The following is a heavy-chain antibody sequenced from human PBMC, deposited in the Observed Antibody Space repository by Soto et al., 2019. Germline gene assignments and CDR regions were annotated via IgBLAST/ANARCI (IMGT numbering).Heavy chain of an antibody. Sequence: EVQLVESGGGLVQPGRYLRLSCAASGFTFDDYAMDWVRQPTGKGLEWVSGISWNSGSIGYADSVKGRFTISRDNAKNSLYLQMNSLRAEDTALYYCAGRDPGALDICGQGTMVTVSS. CDR1: GFTFDDYA. CDR3: AGRDPGALDI. CDR2: ISWNSGSI. J-gene: IGHJ3*02. V-gene: IGHV3-9*01. D-gene: IGHD3-10*01.